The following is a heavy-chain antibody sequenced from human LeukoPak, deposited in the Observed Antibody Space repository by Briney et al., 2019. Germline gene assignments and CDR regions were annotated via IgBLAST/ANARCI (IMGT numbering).Heavy chain of an antibody. CDR2: INHSGST. J-gene: IGHJ4*02. CDR1: GGSFSSYY. V-gene: IGHV4-34*01. CDR3: ARGNYDYVWGSYRQPRYFDY. D-gene: IGHD3-16*02. Sequence: PSETLSLTCAVYGGSFSSYYWSWIRQPPGKGLEWIGEINHSGSTNYNPSLKSRVTISVDTSKNQFSLKLSSVTAADTAVYYCARGNYDYVWGSYRQPRYFDYWGQGTLVTVSS.